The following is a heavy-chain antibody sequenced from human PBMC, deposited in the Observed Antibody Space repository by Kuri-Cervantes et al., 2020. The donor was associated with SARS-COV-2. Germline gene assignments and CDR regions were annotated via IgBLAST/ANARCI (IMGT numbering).Heavy chain of an antibody. D-gene: IGHD2-2*01. J-gene: IGHJ4*02. CDR2: ISYDGSNK. CDR3: AKSGRIVPAASFDY. V-gene: IGHV3-30*18. CDR1: GFTFSSYW. Sequence: GESLKISCAASGFTFSSYWMHWVRQAPGKGLEWVAVISYDGSNKYYADSVKGRFTISRDNSKNTLYLQMNSLRVEDTALYYCAKSGRIVPAASFDYWGQGALVTVSS.